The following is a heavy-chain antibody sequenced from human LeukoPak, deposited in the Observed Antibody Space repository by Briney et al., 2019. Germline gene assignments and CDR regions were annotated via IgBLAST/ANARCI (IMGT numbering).Heavy chain of an antibody. Sequence: ASVKVSCKASGYTFTGYYMHWVRQAPGQGLEWMGWINTNTGNPTYAQGFTGRFVFSLDTSVSTAYLQISSLKAEDTAVYYCARYLSTVTTSGMVLFKFDPWGQGTLVTVSS. V-gene: IGHV7-4-1*02. CDR2: INTNTGNP. J-gene: IGHJ5*02. D-gene: IGHD4-11*01. CDR3: ARYLSTVTTSGMVLFKFDP. CDR1: GYTFTGYY.